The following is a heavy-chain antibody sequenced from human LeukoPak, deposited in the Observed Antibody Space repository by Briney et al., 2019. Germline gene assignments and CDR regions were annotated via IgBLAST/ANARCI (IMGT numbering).Heavy chain of an antibody. V-gene: IGHV3-74*01. D-gene: IGHD1-26*01. CDR2: IYSDGSST. CDR1: GFTFDDYA. J-gene: IGHJ4*02. Sequence: GGSLRLSCAAYGFTFDDYAMHWVRQAPGKGLGWVSRIYSDGSSTSYADSVKGRFTISRDNAKNTLYLQMNSLKAEDTAIYYCAREGGSYSNYFDYWGQGTLVTVSS. CDR3: AREGGSYSNYFDY.